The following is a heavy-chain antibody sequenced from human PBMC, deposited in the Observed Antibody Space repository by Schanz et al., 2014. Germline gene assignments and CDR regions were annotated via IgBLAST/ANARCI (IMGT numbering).Heavy chain of an antibody. J-gene: IGHJ6*02. Sequence: QVQLVESGGGVVQPGRSLGLSCAASGITLSGYGLHWVRQAPGKGLEWVGFISFDGRNTGYAHSVKGRFTISRDNSKNTLYLQMNSLRAEDTAVYYCAKDVRPVANTVHFYYMDVWGQGTTVTVSS. V-gene: IGHV3-30*18. CDR3: AKDVRPVANTVHFYYMDV. D-gene: IGHD6-19*01. CDR2: ISFDGRNT. CDR1: GITLSGYG.